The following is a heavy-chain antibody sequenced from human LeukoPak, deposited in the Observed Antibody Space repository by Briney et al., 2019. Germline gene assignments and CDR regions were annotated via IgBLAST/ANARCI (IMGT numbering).Heavy chain of an antibody. J-gene: IGHJ4*02. CDR3: ASYVGANDY. V-gene: IGHV4-4*07. D-gene: IGHD1-26*01. Sequence: SETLSLTCTVSGGSISSYYWSWIRQPAGEGLEWIGRLHTSGSTHYNPSLKSRVTMSVDTSKNQFSLKLSSVTAADTAVYYCASYVGANDYWGQGTLVTVSS. CDR1: GGSISSYY. CDR2: LHTSGST.